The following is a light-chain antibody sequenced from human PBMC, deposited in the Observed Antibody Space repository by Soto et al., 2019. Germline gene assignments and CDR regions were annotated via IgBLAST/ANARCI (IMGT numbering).Light chain of an antibody. CDR1: QSISSW. Sequence: DIQMTQSPSTLSASVGDRVTITCRARQSISSWLAWYQQKPGKAPKLLIFQASSLKSGVPSSFSGSGSATEYTLTISSLQPDDFATYYCEDYSSSSGLTFGGGTKVEIK. V-gene: IGKV1-5*03. J-gene: IGKJ4*01. CDR2: QAS. CDR3: EDYSSSSGLT.